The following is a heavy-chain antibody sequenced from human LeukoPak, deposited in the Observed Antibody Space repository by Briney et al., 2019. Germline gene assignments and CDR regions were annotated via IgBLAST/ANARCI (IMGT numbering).Heavy chain of an antibody. CDR1: GGTFSSYA. D-gene: IGHD6-13*01. J-gene: IGHJ6*02. CDR2: IIPILGIA. Sequence: SVKVSCKASGGTFSSYAISWVRQAPGQGLEWMGRIIPILGIANYAQKFQGRVTITADKSTGTAYMELSSLRSEDTAVYYCASRSWASYSSSWYYYGMDVWGQGTTVTVSS. CDR3: ASRSWASYSSSWYYYGMDV. V-gene: IGHV1-69*04.